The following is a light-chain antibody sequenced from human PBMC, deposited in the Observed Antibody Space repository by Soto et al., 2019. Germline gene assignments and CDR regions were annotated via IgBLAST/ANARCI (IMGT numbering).Light chain of an antibody. Sequence: QSVLTQPPSASGSPGESITISSTGTCSDVSVYDYVFWYQQHPGKDPKRMIYEVSRRPSGVTDRFSGSKSRNTASLTVSGLQAEDEADYCCSSCAGSSTYVFGTGTKVTVL. J-gene: IGLJ1*01. CDR1: CSDVSVYDY. CDR3: SSCAGSSTYV. CDR2: EVS. V-gene: IGLV2-8*01.